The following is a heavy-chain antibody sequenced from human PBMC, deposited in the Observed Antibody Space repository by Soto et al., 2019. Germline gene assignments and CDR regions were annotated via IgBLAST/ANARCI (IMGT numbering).Heavy chain of an antibody. D-gene: IGHD5-18*01. Sequence: PWGSLRFSCAASGITFGTYGTVWVRQAPGKGLEWVSTITGGTTYYAASVKGRFTISRDHYKNTLYLPMSSLRAENTALYYCAKDEERGGYNSDFDTGGRGTLV. V-gene: IGHV3-23*01. CDR1: GITFGTYG. J-gene: IGHJ4*01. CDR3: AKDEERGGYNSDFDT. CDR2: ITGGTT.